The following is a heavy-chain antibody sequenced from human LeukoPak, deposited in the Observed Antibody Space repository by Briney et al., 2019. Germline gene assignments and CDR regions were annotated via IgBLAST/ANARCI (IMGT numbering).Heavy chain of an antibody. CDR3: ARYYIEGRCFDY. J-gene: IGHJ4*02. D-gene: IGHD3-10*01. V-gene: IGHV1-18*01. CDR2: INTYNANT. CDR1: GYRFTTYG. Sequence: ASVKVSCKASGYRFTTYGISWVRQAPGQGLEWMGWINTYNANTNYAQKVQDRVTMTADTSTSTAYMELRSLRSDDTAVYYCARYYIEGRCFDYWGQGTLVAVSS.